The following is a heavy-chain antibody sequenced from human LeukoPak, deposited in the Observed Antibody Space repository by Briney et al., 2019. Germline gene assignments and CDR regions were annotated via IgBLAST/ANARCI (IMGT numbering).Heavy chain of an antibody. D-gene: IGHD2-2*03. CDR2: ISYDGSNK. J-gene: IGHJ4*02. CDR3: ARGGDCSSTSCYLPFDY. Sequence: SGGSLRLSCAASGFTFSDYAMHWVRQAPGKGLEWVAVISYDGSNKYYADSVKGRFTISRDNSKNTLYLQTNSLRTEDTAVYYCARGGDCSSTSCYLPFDYWGQGTLVTVSS. CDR1: GFTFSDYA. V-gene: IGHV3-30-3*01.